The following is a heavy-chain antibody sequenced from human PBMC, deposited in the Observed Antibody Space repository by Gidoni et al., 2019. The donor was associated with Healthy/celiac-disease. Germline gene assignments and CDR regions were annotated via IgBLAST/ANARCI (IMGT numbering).Heavy chain of an antibody. CDR1: GGSISSSSYY. CDR3: ARVSYMVPAADY. Sequence: QLQLQESGPGLVKPSETLSLTCTVAGGSISSSSYYWGWIRQPPGKGLEWIGSIYYSGSTYYNPSLKSRVTISVDTSKNQFSLKLSSVTAADTAVYYFARVSYMVPAADYWGQGTLVTVSS. V-gene: IGHV4-39*01. J-gene: IGHJ4*02. CDR2: IYYSGST. D-gene: IGHD2-2*01.